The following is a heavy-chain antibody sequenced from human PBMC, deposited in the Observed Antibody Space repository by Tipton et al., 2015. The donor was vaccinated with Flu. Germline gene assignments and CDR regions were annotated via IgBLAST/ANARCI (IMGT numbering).Heavy chain of an antibody. D-gene: IGHD2-15*01. V-gene: IGHV4-59*12. CDR1: GASIRSYY. CDR3: ARGYCSGGSCSYWYFDL. J-gene: IGHJ2*01. Sequence: TLSLTCTVSGASIRSYYWSWIRQPPGKGLEWIGYIYYSGITNYNPSLKSRVTISVDTSKNQFSLKLSSVTAADTAVYYCARGYCSGGSCSYWYFDLWGRGTLVTVSS. CDR2: IYYSGIT.